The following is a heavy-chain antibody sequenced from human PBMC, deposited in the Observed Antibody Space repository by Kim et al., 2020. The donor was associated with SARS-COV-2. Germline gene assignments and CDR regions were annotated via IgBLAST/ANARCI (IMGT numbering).Heavy chain of an antibody. CDR1: GYTFTSYY. D-gene: IGHD6-19*01. V-gene: IGHV1-46*01. CDR2: INPSGGST. Sequence: ASVKVSCKASGYTFTSYYMHWVRQAPGQGLEWMGIINPSGGSTSYAQKFQGRVTMTRDTSTSTVYMELSSLRSEDTAVYYCARGIAVAGRAPGYYYYYYGMDVWGQGTTVTVSS. J-gene: IGHJ6*02. CDR3: ARGIAVAGRAPGYYYYYYGMDV.